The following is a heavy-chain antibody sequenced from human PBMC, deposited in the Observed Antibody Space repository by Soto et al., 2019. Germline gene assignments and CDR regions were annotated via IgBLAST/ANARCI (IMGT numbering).Heavy chain of an antibody. CDR3: ARAEDIVVVVAAGPWFDP. D-gene: IGHD2-15*01. J-gene: IGHJ5*02. CDR1: GYSFTSYA. Sequence: ALVKVSCNASGYSFTSYAMHWGRQAPGQRLEWMGWINAGNGNTKYSQKFQGRVTITRDTSASTAYMELSSLRSEDTAVYYCARAEDIVVVVAAGPWFDPWGQGTLVTVSS. V-gene: IGHV1-3*01. CDR2: INAGNGNT.